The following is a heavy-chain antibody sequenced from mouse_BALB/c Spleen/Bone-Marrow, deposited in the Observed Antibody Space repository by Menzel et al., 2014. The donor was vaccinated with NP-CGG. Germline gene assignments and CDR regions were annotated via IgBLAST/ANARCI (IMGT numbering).Heavy chain of an antibody. CDR1: GYTFTSYV. Sequence: LKESGPELVKPGASVKMSCKASGYTFTSYVMHWVKQKPGQGLEWIGYINPYNDGTKYNEKLKGKATLTSDKSSSTAYMELSSLTSEDSAVYYCAKEDNYRSDFDYWGQGTTLTVSS. CDR3: AKEDNYRSDFDY. J-gene: IGHJ2*01. V-gene: IGHV1-14*01. CDR2: INPYNDGT. D-gene: IGHD2-14*01.